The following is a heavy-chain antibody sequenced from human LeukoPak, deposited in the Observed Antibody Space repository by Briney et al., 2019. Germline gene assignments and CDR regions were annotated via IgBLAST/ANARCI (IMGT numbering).Heavy chain of an antibody. J-gene: IGHJ4*02. CDR1: GDSISGSSYY. CDR3: ALGEYSSGWYSTDY. CDR2: IYYSGST. V-gene: IGHV4-39*07. D-gene: IGHD6-19*01. Sequence: PSETLSLTCSVSGDSISGSSYYWGWIRQPPGKGLEWIGSIYYSGSTYYNPSLKSRVTISVDTSKNQFSLKLSSVTAADTAVYYCALGEYSSGWYSTDYWGQGTLVTVSS.